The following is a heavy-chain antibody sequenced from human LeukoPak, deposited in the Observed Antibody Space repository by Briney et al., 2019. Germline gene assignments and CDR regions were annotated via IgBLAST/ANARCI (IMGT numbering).Heavy chain of an antibody. CDR2: ISSSGSTI. V-gene: IGHV3-48*03. J-gene: IGHJ6*02. CDR1: GFTFSSYE. Sequence: PGGSLRLSCAASGFTFSSYEMNRVRQAPGKGLEWVSYISSSGSTIYYADSVKGRFTISRDNAKNSLYLQMNSLRAEDTAVYYCARDGRDCSGGSCYSGYYYYYGMDVWGQGTTVTVSS. CDR3: ARDGRDCSGGSCYSGYYYYYGMDV. D-gene: IGHD2-15*01.